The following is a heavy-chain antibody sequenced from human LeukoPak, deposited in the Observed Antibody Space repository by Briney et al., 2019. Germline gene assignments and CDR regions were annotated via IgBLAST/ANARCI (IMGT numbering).Heavy chain of an antibody. V-gene: IGHV3-21*01. D-gene: IGHD5-12*01. Sequence: GGSLRLSCAASGFTFSSYSMNWVRQAPGKGLECVSSISSSSSYIYYADSVKGRFTISRDNAKNSLYLQMNSLRAEDTAVYYCARVLVATIVNYFDYWGQGTLVTVSS. CDR2: ISSSSSYI. CDR1: GFTFSSYS. CDR3: ARVLVATIVNYFDY. J-gene: IGHJ4*02.